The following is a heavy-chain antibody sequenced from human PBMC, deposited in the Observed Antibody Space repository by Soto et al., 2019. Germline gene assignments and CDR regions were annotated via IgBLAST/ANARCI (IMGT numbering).Heavy chain of an antibody. Sequence: ASVKVSCKASGYTFTGYYMHWVRQAPGQGLEWMGWINPNSGGTNYAQKFQGWVTMTRDTSISTAYMELSRLRSDDTAVYYCARGDSYGLRTTEAPYYGMDVWGQGTTVTVSS. V-gene: IGHV1-2*04. CDR1: GYTFTGYY. D-gene: IGHD5-18*01. CDR2: INPNSGGT. J-gene: IGHJ6*02. CDR3: ARGDSYGLRTTEAPYYGMDV.